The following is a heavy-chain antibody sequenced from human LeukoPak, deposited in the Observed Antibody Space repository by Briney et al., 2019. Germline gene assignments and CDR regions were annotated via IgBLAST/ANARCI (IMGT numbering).Heavy chain of an antibody. Sequence: VASVKVSCKASGYTFTSYYMHWVRQAPGQGLEWMGIINPSGGSTSYAQKFQGRVTMTRDTSTSTVYMELSRLRSEDTAVYYCAREEMYCSGGRCYPGRVYYYYGMDVWGQGTTVTVSS. CDR1: GYTFTSYY. CDR3: AREEMYCSGGRCYPGRVYYYYGMDV. D-gene: IGHD2-15*01. CDR2: INPSGGST. V-gene: IGHV1-46*01. J-gene: IGHJ6*02.